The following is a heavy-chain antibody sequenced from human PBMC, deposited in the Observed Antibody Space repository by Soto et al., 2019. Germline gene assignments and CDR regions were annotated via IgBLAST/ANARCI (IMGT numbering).Heavy chain of an antibody. D-gene: IGHD6-13*01. V-gene: IGHV3-48*02. J-gene: IGHJ6*02. Sequence: PGGSLRLSCAASGFTFSSYSMNWVRQAPGKGLEWVSYISSSSSTIYYADSVKGRFTISRDNAKNSLYLQMNSLRDEDTAVYYCARDSPRSWYRNPLYYYYGMDVWGQGTTVTVYS. CDR2: ISSSSSTI. CDR1: GFTFSSYS. CDR3: ARDSPRSWYRNPLYYYYGMDV.